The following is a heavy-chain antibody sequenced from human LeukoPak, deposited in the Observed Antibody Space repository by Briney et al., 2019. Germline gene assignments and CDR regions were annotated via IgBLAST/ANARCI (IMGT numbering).Heavy chain of an antibody. J-gene: IGHJ4*02. Sequence: GESLKISCKGSGYTFTSYWIGWVRQLPGKGLEWIGIIYPGDSDLRYNPSFQGRVTISADRSISTAYLQWSSLKASDTAMYYCARHEEVASITSFAYWGQGTLVTVSS. V-gene: IGHV5-51*01. CDR1: GYTFTSYW. D-gene: IGHD5-24*01. CDR2: IYPGDSDL. CDR3: ARHEEVASITSFAY.